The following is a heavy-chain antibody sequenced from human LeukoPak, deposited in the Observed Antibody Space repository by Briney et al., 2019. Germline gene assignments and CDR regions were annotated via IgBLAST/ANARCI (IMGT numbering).Heavy chain of an antibody. Sequence: ASVKVSCKASGYTFTSYYMHWVRQAPGQALEWMGIINPSGGSTSYAQKFQGRVTMTRDTSTSTVYMELSSLRSEDTAVYYCARAQQLVFGAFDIWGQGTMVTVSS. CDR1: GYTFTSYY. CDR2: INPSGGST. D-gene: IGHD6-13*01. J-gene: IGHJ3*02. V-gene: IGHV1-46*03. CDR3: ARAQQLVFGAFDI.